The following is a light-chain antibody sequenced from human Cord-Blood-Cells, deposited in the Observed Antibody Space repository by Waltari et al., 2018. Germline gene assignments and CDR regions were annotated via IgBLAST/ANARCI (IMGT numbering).Light chain of an antibody. J-gene: IGLJ2*01. V-gene: IGLV3-10*01. CDR3: YSTDSSGNHRV. Sequence: SYELTQPPSVSVSPGQTARITCSGDALPKKYAYWYQKKSGQAPVLVIYEDSKRPSGIPERFSGSSSGTMATLTISGVQVEDEADYYCYSTDSSGNHRVFGGGTKLTVL. CDR1: ALPKKY. CDR2: EDS.